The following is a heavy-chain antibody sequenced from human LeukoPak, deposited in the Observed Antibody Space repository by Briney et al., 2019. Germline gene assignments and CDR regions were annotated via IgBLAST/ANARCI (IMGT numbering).Heavy chain of an antibody. Sequence: PTGGSLRLSCAASGFTFSSYAMHWVRQAPGKGLEWVAVISYDGSNKYYADSVKGRFTISRDNSKNTLYLQMNSLRAEDTAVYYCAEVPYYDSNRRGTDYWGQGTLVTVSS. V-gene: IGHV3-30-3*02. CDR2: ISYDGSNK. CDR1: GFTFSSYA. D-gene: IGHD3-22*01. J-gene: IGHJ4*02. CDR3: AEVPYYDSNRRGTDY.